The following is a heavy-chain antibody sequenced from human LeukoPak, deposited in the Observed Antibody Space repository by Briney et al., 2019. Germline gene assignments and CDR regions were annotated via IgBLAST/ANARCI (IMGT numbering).Heavy chain of an antibody. J-gene: IGHJ5*02. Sequence: SETLSLTCTVSGGSISSGGYYWSWIRRHPGKGLEWIGHIYSSGTTYSNPSLKSRLTISVDTSQNQFSLKLSSVTAADTAVYYCARGESPWGQGTLVTVSS. CDR3: ARGESP. CDR2: IYSSGTT. CDR1: GGSISSGGYY. V-gene: IGHV4-31*03.